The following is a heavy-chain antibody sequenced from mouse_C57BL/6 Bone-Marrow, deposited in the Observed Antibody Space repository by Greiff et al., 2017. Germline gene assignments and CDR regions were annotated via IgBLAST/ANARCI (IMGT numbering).Heavy chain of an antibody. J-gene: IGHJ3*01. CDR1: GYTFTSYD. Sequence: VQLQESGPELVKPGASVKLSCKASGYTFTSYDINWVKQRPGQGLAWIGWIYPRDGSTKYNEKFKGKATLTVDTSSSTAYMELHSLTSEDSAVYFCARPLYYDGSSFSWFAYWGQGTLVTVSA. CDR3: ARPLYYDGSSFSWFAY. V-gene: IGHV1-85*01. D-gene: IGHD1-1*01. CDR2: IYPRDGST.